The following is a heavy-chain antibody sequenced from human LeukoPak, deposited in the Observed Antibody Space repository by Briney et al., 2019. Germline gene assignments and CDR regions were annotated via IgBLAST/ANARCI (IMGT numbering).Heavy chain of an antibody. Sequence: VASVKVSCKASGYTFTSYDINWVRQATGQGLEWMGWMNPNSGNTGYAQKFQGRVTITRNTSISTAYMELSSLRSEDTAVYYCARGSYCSSTSCYTGYYYYYYMDVWGKGTTVTVPS. V-gene: IGHV1-8*03. CDR2: MNPNSGNT. J-gene: IGHJ6*03. CDR3: ARGSYCSSTSCYTGYYYYYYMDV. D-gene: IGHD2-2*02. CDR1: GYTFTSYD.